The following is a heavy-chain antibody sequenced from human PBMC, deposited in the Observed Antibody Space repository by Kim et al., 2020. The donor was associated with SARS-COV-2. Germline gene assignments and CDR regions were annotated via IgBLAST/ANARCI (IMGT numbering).Heavy chain of an antibody. CDR2: MNSDGSST. D-gene: IGHD3-10*01. J-gene: IGHJ4*02. CDR3: ARDSANYGSGSYYPFDY. Sequence: GGSLRLSCAASGFTFSSYWMHWVRQAPGKGLVWVSRMNSDGSSTNYADAVKGRFTISRDTSKNTLYLQMNSLRSEDTAVYYCARDSANYGSGSYYPFDYWGPGTLGTLSS. V-gene: IGHV3-74*01. CDR1: GFTFSSYW.